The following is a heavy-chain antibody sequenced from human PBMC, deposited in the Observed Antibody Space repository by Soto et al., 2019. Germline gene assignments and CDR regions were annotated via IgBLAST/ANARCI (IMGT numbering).Heavy chain of an antibody. J-gene: IGHJ6*02. V-gene: IGHV1-69*12. CDR1: GGTFSSYA. D-gene: IGHD6-6*01. CDR2: IIPIFGTA. CDR3: ARGGIAARPNYYYYGMDV. Sequence: QVQLVQSGAEVKKPGSSVKVSCKASGGTFSSYAISWVRQAPGQGPEWMGGIIPIFGTANYAQKFQGRVTIPADXXTXTXXMELRSLRSEDAAVYYCARGGIAARPNYYYYGMDVWGQGTTVTVSS.